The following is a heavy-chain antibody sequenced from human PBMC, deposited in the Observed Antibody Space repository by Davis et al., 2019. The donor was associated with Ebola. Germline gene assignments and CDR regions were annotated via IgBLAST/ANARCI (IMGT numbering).Heavy chain of an antibody. J-gene: IGHJ4*02. D-gene: IGHD3-22*01. Sequence: PGGSLRLSCTVSGGSISSHYWSWIRQPPGKGLEWIGEINHSGSTNYNPSLKSRVTISVDTSKNQFSLKLSSVTAADTAVYYCARKIRYDSSGYYAWGQGTLVTVSS. CDR3: ARKIRYDSSGYYA. CDR1: GGSISSHY. CDR2: INHSGST. V-gene: IGHV4-34*01.